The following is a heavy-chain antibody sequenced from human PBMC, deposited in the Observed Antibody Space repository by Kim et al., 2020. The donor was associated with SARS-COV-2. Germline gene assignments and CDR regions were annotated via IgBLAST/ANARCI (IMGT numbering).Heavy chain of an antibody. J-gene: IGHJ5*02. CDR3: AREGGIAAAGGWFDP. D-gene: IGHD6-25*01. V-gene: IGHV4-59*01. Sequence: PSLKSRVSRAVDTSKNEFSLKLSAVTAADTAVYYCAREGGIAAAGGWFDPWGQGTLVTVSS.